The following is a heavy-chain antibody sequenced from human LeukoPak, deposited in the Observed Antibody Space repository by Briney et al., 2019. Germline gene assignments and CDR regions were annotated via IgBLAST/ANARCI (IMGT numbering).Heavy chain of an antibody. V-gene: IGHV1-46*01. J-gene: IGHJ4*02. CDR1: GSTFTIYY. CDR2: VNPSGGST. Sequence: ASGQVSCHASGSTFTIYYMHWVRPAPGQGLEWMGIVNPSGGSTSYAQKFQGRVTMTRDTSTSTVYMELSSLRSEDTAVYYCARDQGAYYFDYWGQGTLVTVSS. CDR3: ARDQGAYYFDY.